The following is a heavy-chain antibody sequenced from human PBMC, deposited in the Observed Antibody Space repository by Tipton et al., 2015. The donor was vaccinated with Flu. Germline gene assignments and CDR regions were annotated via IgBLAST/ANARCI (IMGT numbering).Heavy chain of an antibody. J-gene: IGHJ6*02. CDR2: IIPIFGTT. CDR3: ASGVIRGVTSPREDYFFHYAMDV. V-gene: IGHV1-69*01. CDR1: GGTHSHYA. D-gene: IGHD3-10*01. Sequence: QVQLVQSGAEVKKPGSSVKISCRASGGTHSHYAISWVRQAPGLGLEWMGGIIPIFGTTNVAQRFQGRVTITADESTNTAYMEVSGLRSEDTALYYCASGVIRGVTSPREDYFFHYAMDVWGQGTTVTVSS.